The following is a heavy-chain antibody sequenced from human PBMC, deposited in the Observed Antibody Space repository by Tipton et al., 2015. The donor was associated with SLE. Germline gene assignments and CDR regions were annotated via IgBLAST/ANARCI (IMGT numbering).Heavy chain of an antibody. J-gene: IGHJ6*02. D-gene: IGHD2-15*01. CDR2: IYYSGST. Sequence: TLSLTCTVSGGSISSHYWSWIRQPPGKGLEWIGYIYYSGSTNYNPSLKSRVTISVDTSKNQFSLKLGSVTAADTAVYYCARGAARLPHPYYYGMDVWGQGTTVTVSS. CDR3: ARGAARLPHPYYYGMDV. CDR1: GGSISSHY. V-gene: IGHV4-59*11.